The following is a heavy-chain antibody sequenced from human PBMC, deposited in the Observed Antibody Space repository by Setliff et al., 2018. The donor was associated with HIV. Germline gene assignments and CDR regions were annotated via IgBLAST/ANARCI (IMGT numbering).Heavy chain of an antibody. J-gene: IGHJ3*02. D-gene: IGHD2-2*01. CDR3: ARGDAMTSLGAFDI. V-gene: IGHV4-31*03. Sequence: SETLSLTCTDSGGSITSGGFYWSWIRQHPQKGLEWIGYIYYSGGTYYNPSLKSRVTMSVDTSKNQFSLKLSSVTAADTAVYYCARGDAMTSLGAFDIWSQGTMVTVSS. CDR2: IYYSGGT. CDR1: GGSITSGGFY.